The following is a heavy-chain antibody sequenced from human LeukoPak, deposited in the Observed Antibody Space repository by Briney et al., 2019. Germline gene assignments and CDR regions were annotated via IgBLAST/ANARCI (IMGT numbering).Heavy chain of an antibody. CDR3: ARVGYSYSINDWSRTGLGAYPTKYYYYMDV. CDR1: GGSFSDYS. D-gene: IGHD5-18*01. V-gene: IGHV4-34*01. CDR2: VNHSGGA. J-gene: IGHJ6*03. Sequence: SETLSLTCAVYGGSFSDYSWTWIRKPPGPGLQWIGEVNHSGGANHNPSLMRRVIMSVDTPKNHIPLKVSSVTAADTAVYYCARVGYSYSINDWSRTGLGAYPTKYYYYMDVWGKGTTVTVSS.